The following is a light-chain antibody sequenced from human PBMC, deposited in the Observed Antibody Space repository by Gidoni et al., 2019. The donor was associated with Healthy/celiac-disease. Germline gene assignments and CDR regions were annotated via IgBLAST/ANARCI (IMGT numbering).Light chain of an antibody. CDR1: SSDVGGYNY. CDR2: EVS. Sequence: QSALTQPASASGSPGQSITTSCTGTSSDVGGYNYVSWYHQHPGKAPKLMIYEVSNRPSGVSNRFSGSKSGNTASLTISGLQAEDEADYYCSSYTSSSTRVVFGGGTKLTVL. CDR3: SSYTSSSTRVV. V-gene: IGLV2-14*01. J-gene: IGLJ2*01.